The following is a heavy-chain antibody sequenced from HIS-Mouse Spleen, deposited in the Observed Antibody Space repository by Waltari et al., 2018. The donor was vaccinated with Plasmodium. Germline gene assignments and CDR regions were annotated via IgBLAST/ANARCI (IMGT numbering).Heavy chain of an antibody. D-gene: IGHD6-13*01. CDR1: GYTFTGYY. CDR3: ARVLGYKAAAGTFVEYFQH. Sequence: QVQLVQSGAEVKKPGASVKVSCKASGYTFTGYYMHWVRQAPGQGLEWMGWINPNSGGTNYAQKFQGRVTMTRDTSISPAYMELSRLRSDDTAVYYWARVLGYKAAAGTFVEYFQHWGQGTLVTVSS. J-gene: IGHJ1*01. V-gene: IGHV1-2*02. CDR2: INPNSGGT.